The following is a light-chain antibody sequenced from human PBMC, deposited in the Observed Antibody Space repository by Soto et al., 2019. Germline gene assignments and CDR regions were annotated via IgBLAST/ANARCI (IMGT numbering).Light chain of an antibody. CDR1: QTISRW. CDR2: DAS. CDR3: QQYSSDSPYT. Sequence: DIQMTQSPSTLSASVGDRVTITCRASQTISRWLAWYQQKPGKAPNLLIYDASSLESGVPSRFSGSGSGTEFTLTISSLQPEDFATYYCQQYSSDSPYTFVQGTKLEIK. V-gene: IGKV1-5*01. J-gene: IGKJ2*01.